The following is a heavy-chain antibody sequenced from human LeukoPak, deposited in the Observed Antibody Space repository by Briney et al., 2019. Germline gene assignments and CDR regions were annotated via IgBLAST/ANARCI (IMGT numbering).Heavy chain of an antibody. J-gene: IGHJ3*02. CDR3: TRVSISHRAFDI. Sequence: PSETLSLTCTVSGGSISSGGYYWSWIRQHPGKGLEWIGYIYYSGSTYYNPSLNSRVTISVDTSKNQFSLKLSSVTAADTAVYYCTRVSISHRAFDIWGQGTMVTVSS. V-gene: IGHV4-31*03. CDR1: GGSISSGGYY. D-gene: IGHD3-9*01. CDR2: IYYSGST.